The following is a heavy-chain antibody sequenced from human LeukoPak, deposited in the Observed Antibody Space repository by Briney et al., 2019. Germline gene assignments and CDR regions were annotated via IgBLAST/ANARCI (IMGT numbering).Heavy chain of an antibody. Sequence: PGGSLRLSCAASGFTFSSYAMHWVRQAPGKGLEWVAVISYDGSSKYSTGSVKGRFTISRDNSKNTLFLQMNSLQTEDTAVYYCARDPKPYTGSAEYFRHWGQGTLVTVSS. V-gene: IGHV3-30*04. CDR2: ISYDGSSK. J-gene: IGHJ1*01. CDR3: ARDPKPYTGSAEYFRH. CDR1: GFTFSSYA. D-gene: IGHD1-26*01.